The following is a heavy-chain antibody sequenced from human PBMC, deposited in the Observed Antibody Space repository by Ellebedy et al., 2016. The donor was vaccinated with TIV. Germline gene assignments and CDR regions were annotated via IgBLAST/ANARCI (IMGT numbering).Heavy chain of an antibody. Sequence: GESLKISXAASGFSFSNYGMSWVRQAPGKGLEWVSGISGSGINTYYAGSAEGRFTISRDNSRSALFLQMSSLRAEDTALYYCVRGLSNLDDSWGPGTLVTVSS. CDR2: ISGSGINT. D-gene: IGHD3-16*01. V-gene: IGHV3-23*01. CDR1: GFSFSNYG. CDR3: VRGLSNLDDS. J-gene: IGHJ5*01.